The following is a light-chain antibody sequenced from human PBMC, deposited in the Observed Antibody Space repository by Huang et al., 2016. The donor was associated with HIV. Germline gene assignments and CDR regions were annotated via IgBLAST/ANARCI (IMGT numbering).Light chain of an antibody. V-gene: IGKV1-12*01. J-gene: IGKJ5*01. CDR1: EGIGRW. CDR2: AAS. Sequence: DIQMTQSPSYVSATVGDTVTITCRATEGIGRWLAWYQQKPGEAPNLLVYAASTLHRGVTSRFSGSGAGTDFTLTISGLRPEDFATYYCQQANSFPITFGQGTRLETK. CDR3: QQANSFPIT.